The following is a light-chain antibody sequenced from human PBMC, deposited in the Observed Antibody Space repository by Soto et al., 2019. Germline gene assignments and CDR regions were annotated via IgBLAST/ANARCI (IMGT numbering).Light chain of an antibody. CDR3: QQRSNWLT. CDR1: QSVSSY. V-gene: IGKV3-11*01. CDR2: DAS. Sequence: IVLTQSPATLSLSPGERATLSCRASQSVSSYLAWYQQKPGQAPRLLIYDASNRATGIPARFSGSGSGTDFTLPISSLEPEDFAGYYCQQRSNWLTFGGGTKVDIK. J-gene: IGKJ4*01.